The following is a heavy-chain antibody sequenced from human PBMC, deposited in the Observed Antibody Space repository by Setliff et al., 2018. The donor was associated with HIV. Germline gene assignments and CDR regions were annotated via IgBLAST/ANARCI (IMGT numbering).Heavy chain of an antibody. CDR1: GYTFSGYY. J-gene: IGHJ6*02. CDR3: ARDGRAVTSLMVVVSLKNGMDV. Sequence: ASVKVSCKAVGYTFSGYYLHWVRQAPGQGLEWMGRINPKSGGTQYSQKFQGRVTMARDVSISTFYMQLTRLRSDDTAMYYCARDGRAVTSLMVVVSLKNGMDVWGQGTTVTVSS. CDR2: INPKSGGT. V-gene: IGHV1-2*06. D-gene: IGHD3-22*01.